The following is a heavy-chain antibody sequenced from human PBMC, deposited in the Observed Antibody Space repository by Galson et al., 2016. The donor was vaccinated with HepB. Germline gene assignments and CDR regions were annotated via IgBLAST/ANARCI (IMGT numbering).Heavy chain of an antibody. CDR1: GLTFSSYA. CDR3: AKGYGIFDY. D-gene: IGHD1-1*01. Sequence: SLRLSCAASGLTFSSYAMTWVRQAPGKGLEWVSGVSGGGGSTYYADSVKGRFTISRDNSKNTLYLQMNILRAEDTAVFYCAKGYGIFDYWGQGTLVTVSS. V-gene: IGHV3-23*01. J-gene: IGHJ4*02. CDR2: VSGGGGST.